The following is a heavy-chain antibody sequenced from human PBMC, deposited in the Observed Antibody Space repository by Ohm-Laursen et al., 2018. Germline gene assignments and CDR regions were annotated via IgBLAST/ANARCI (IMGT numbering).Heavy chain of an antibody. CDR1: GYTFTTYG. CDR3: ARGSVAATPLVY. V-gene: IGHV1-18*01. D-gene: IGHD2-15*01. Sequence: ALVKVSCKASGYTFTTYGVIWVRQAPGQGLEWMGWSSAYNGNTNYAQKLQGRVTMTTDTSTSTAYMELRSLRSDDTAVYYCARGSVAATPLVYWGQGTLVTVSS. CDR2: SSAYNGNT. J-gene: IGHJ4*02.